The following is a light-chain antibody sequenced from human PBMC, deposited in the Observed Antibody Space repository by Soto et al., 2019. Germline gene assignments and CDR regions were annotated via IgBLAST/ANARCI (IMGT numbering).Light chain of an antibody. V-gene: IGLV1-51*02. CDR3: ETWDTSLSAVV. CDR1: SSNIGNNY. J-gene: IGLJ2*01. CDR2: ENN. Sequence: QSVLTQPPSVSAAPGQKVTISCSGSSSNIGNNYVSWYQQLPGTAPKLLLYENNKRPSGIPDRCSGSKSGTSATLGITGLQTGDEADYYCETWDTSLSAVVFGGGTKLTVL.